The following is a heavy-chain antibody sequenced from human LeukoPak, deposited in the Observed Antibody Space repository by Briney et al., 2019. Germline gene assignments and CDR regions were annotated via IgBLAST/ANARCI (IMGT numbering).Heavy chain of an antibody. CDR2: ISAYNGIT. Sequence: ASVKVSCKASGYTFTSNGISWVRQAPGQGLEWMGWISAYNGITNYAQKLQGRVTMTTDTSTSTAYMELRSLRSDDTAVYYCARAHLWGVSSGYYLNYWGQGTLVTVSS. CDR1: GYTFTSNG. J-gene: IGHJ4*02. D-gene: IGHD3-22*01. V-gene: IGHV1-18*01. CDR3: ARAHLWGVSSGYYLNY.